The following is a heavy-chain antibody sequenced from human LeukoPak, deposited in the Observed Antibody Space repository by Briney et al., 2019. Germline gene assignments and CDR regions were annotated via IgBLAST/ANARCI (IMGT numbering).Heavy chain of an antibody. CDR2: FYSGVST. D-gene: IGHD1-26*01. CDR3: ARVAGGSYFDY. CDR1: GFTVSSNY. V-gene: IGHV3-66*01. Sequence: AGGSLRLSCAASGFTVSSNYMSWARQAPGKGLEWVSVFYSGVSTYYADSVKGRFTISRGNSKNTLYLQMNSLRVEDTAVYYCARVAGGSYFDYWGQGTLVTVSS. J-gene: IGHJ4*02.